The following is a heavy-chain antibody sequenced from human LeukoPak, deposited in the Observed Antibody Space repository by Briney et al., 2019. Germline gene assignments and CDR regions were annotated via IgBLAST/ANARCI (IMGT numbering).Heavy chain of an antibody. Sequence: GGSLRLSCAASGFTFSSYAMSWVRQAPGKGLEWVSAISGSGGSTYYADSVKGRFTISRDNSKNTLHLQMNSLRAEDTAVYYCAKDGGVAAAGLYYFDYWGQGTLVTVSS. CDR2: ISGSGGST. CDR1: GFTFSSYA. V-gene: IGHV3-23*01. D-gene: IGHD6-13*01. CDR3: AKDGGVAAAGLYYFDY. J-gene: IGHJ4*02.